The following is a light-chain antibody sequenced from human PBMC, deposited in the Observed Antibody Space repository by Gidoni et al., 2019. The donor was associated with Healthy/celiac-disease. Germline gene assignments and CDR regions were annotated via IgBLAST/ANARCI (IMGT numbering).Light chain of an antibody. CDR3: QQDYNLPWT. J-gene: IGKJ1*01. CDR2: GAS. V-gene: IGKV3D-7*01. Sequence: PGERVTLSCRASQSVSSSYLTWYQQKPGQAPRLLIYGASTRATSIPARFSGSGSGTDFTLTISSLQPEDFGVYYCQQDYNLPWTFGQGTKVEIK. CDR1: QSVSSSY.